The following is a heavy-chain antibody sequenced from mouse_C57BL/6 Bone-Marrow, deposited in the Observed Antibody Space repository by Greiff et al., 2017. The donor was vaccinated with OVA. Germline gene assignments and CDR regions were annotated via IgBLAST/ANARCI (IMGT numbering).Heavy chain of an antibody. V-gene: IGHV1-5*01. J-gene: IGHJ4*01. D-gene: IGHD1-1*01. Sequence: EVQLQQSGTVLARPGASVKMSCKTSGYTFTSYWMHWVKQRPGQGLEWIGAIYPGNSDTSYNQKFKGKAKLTAVTSASTAYMELSSLTNEDSAVYYCTREGNNYYGSRYYAMDYWGQGTSVTVSS. CDR3: TREGNNYYGSRYYAMDY. CDR1: GYTFTSYW. CDR2: IYPGNSDT.